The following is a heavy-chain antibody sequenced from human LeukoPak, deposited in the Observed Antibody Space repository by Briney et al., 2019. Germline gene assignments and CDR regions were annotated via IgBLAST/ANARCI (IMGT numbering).Heavy chain of an antibody. Sequence: PGGSLRLSCAASGFTFSNAWMSWVRQAPGRGLEWVGRIKRKGDDGTIDYAAPVKGGLSVSRDDSKNMLYLQMNSLKSEDTAVYYCTAGTGRSDFDYWGQGTLVTVSS. CDR3: TAGTGRSDFDY. V-gene: IGHV3-15*01. J-gene: IGHJ4*02. CDR2: IKRKGDDGTI. CDR1: GFTFSNAW. D-gene: IGHD3/OR15-3a*01.